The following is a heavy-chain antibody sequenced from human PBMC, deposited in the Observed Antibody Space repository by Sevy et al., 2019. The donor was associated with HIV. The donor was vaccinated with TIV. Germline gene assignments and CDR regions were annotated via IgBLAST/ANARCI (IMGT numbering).Heavy chain of an antibody. V-gene: IGHV3-23*01. CDR1: GFMFSSYA. D-gene: IGHD3-22*01. CDR2: IRGSGGST. Sequence: GGSLRLSCAASGFMFSSYAMSWVRQAPGKGLEWVSTIRGSGGSTYYADSVKGRFIISRDNSKNTLYLQMNSLRAEDTAVYYCHGDYDSSQLASYYYYGMDVWGQGTTVTVSS. CDR3: HGDYDSSQLASYYYYGMDV. J-gene: IGHJ6*02.